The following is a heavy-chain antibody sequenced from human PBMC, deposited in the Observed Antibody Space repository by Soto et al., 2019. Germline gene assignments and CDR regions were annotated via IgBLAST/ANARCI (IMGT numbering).Heavy chain of an antibody. V-gene: IGHV3-53*01. CDR1: GFTVSSNY. J-gene: IGHJ4*02. Sequence: PGGSLRLSCAASGFTVSSNYMSWVRQAPGKGLEWVSVIYSGGSTYYADSVKGRFTISRDNSKNTLYLQMNSLRAEDTAVYYCARARVIAVAGPGDYSDYWGQGTLVTVSS. CDR3: ARARVIAVAGPGDYSDY. D-gene: IGHD6-19*01. CDR2: IYSGGST.